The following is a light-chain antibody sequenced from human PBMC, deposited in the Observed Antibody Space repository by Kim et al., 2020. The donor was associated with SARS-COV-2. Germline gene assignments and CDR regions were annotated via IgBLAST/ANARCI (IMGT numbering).Light chain of an antibody. CDR2: DAS. J-gene: IGKJ4*01. Sequence: SASGGERDTITCRASRDINNYMNWEQHKPGKAPKLLIFDASNLEEGVPSRFSGSGFGTDFSFTISSLQPEDLATYYCQQYDNLPLFGGGTKVDIK. V-gene: IGKV1-33*01. CDR1: RDINNY. CDR3: QQYDNLPL.